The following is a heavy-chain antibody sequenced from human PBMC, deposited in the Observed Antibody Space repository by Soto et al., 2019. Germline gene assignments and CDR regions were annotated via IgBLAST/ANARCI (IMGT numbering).Heavy chain of an antibody. Sequence: EVQLVESGGGLVQPGGSLRLSCAASGFTFSNYWMSWVRQAPGKGLEWVANIRQDGSEKYYVDSVKGRFTISRDNAKNSLYLHMNSLRAEDTAVYYCAREPSNVDSLGQGTRVTVSS. D-gene: IGHD1-1*01. CDR1: GFTFSNYW. CDR2: IRQDGSEK. J-gene: IGHJ4*02. CDR3: AREPSNVDS. V-gene: IGHV3-7*03.